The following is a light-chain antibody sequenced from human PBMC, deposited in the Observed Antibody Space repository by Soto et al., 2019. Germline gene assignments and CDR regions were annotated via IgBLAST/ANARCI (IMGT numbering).Light chain of an antibody. V-gene: IGKV2-30*01. CDR1: QSLVYSDGNAY. CDR2: KAS. CDR3: MQGTHWPPT. Sequence: DVVMTQSPLSLPVTLGQPASISCRSSQSLVYSDGNAYLNWFQQRPGQSPRRLIYKASNRDSGVPDRFSGSGSGTDFTLQISRVEAEDVGIYYCMQGTHWPPTFGRGNRVEIK. J-gene: IGKJ1*01.